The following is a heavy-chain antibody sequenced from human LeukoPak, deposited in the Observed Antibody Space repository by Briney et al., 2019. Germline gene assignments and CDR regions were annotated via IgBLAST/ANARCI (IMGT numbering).Heavy chain of an antibody. CDR2: ISYSGDT. V-gene: IGHV4-31*03. Sequence: SETLSLTCTVSGVSIASRGFSWTWIRQPPGKGLEWIGCISYSGDTYSKPSLKTRLTISVDASKNQFSLKLTSVTAADTAVYYCARDVLVTSSPNAFDIWRQGTMVTVS. CDR3: ARDVLVTSSPNAFDI. CDR1: GVSIASRGFS. J-gene: IGHJ3*02. D-gene: IGHD2-21*02.